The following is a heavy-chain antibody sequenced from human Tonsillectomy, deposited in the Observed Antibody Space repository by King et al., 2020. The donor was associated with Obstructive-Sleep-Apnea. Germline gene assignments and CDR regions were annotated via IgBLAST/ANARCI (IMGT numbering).Heavy chain of an antibody. CDR2: ISAYNGNT. J-gene: IGHJ4*02. D-gene: IGHD3-9*01. Sequence: VQLVESGAEVKKPGASVKVSCKASGYTFTSYGISWVRHAPGQGLEWMGWISAYNGNTNYAQKLQGRVTMTTDTSTSTAYMELRGLRSYDTAVYYCARDDILTGYYNYWGQGTLVTVSS. CDR1: GYTFTSYG. V-gene: IGHV1-18*01. CDR3: ARDDILTGYYNY.